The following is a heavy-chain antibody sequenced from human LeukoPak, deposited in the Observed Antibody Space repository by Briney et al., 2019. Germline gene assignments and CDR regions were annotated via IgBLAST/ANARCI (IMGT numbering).Heavy chain of an antibody. CDR1: GFTFSNAW. Sequence: GGSLRLSCAASGFTFSNAWMIWVRQAPGKGLEWVGRIKDKGDGGTIDYAAPVKGRFTISRDDSKNTVYLQMNSLRAEDTAVYYCAKRLVTIIPTDWGQGALVIVSS. CDR3: AKRLVTIIPTD. CDR2: IKDKGDGGTI. J-gene: IGHJ4*02. D-gene: IGHD2-21*02. V-gene: IGHV3-15*01.